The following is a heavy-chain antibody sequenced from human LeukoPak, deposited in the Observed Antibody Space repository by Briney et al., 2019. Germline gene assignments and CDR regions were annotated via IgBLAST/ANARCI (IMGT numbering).Heavy chain of an antibody. D-gene: IGHD4-23*01. CDR1: GFTFSSYW. J-gene: IGHJ4*02. CDR3: ARARWLVTGGDY. V-gene: IGHV3-7*01. Sequence: PGGSLRLSCAASGFTFSSYWMIWVRQAPGKGLEWVANIKQDGSEKYYVDSAKGRFTISKHNAKNSLHLQMNSLRAEDTAVYYCARARWLVTGGDYWSQGTLVTVSS. CDR2: IKQDGSEK.